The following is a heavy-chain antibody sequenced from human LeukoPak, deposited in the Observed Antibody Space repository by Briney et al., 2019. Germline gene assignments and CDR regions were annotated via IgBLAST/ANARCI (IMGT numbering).Heavy chain of an antibody. CDR2: INPSGGST. D-gene: IGHD3-16*01. J-gene: IGHJ5*02. V-gene: IGHV1-46*01. Sequence: GASVKVSCKASGYTFTSYGISWVRQAPGQGLEWMGIINPSGGSTTYAQKFQGRVTMTRDTSTSTVYMELSSLKSEDTAVYYCARDGGWSDPWGQGTLVTVSS. CDR1: GYTFTSYG. CDR3: ARDGGWSDP.